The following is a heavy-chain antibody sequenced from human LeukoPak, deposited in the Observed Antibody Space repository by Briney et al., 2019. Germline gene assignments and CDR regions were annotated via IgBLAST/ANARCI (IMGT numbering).Heavy chain of an antibody. CDR1: GYTFTSYY. J-gene: IGHJ4*02. V-gene: IGHV1-46*01. D-gene: IGHD1-1*01. Sequence: ASVKVSCKASGYTFTSYYMHWVRQAPGQGLEWMGIINPSGGSTSYAQKFQSRVTMTRDTSTSTVYMELSSLRSEDTAVYYCARDMNWNGQAGYFDYWGQGTLVTVSS. CDR3: ARDMNWNGQAGYFDY. CDR2: INPSGGST.